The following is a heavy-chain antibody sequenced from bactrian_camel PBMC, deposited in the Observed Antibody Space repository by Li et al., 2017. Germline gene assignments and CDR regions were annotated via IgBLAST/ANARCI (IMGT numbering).Heavy chain of an antibody. D-gene: IGHD7*01. CDR2: MSPGGSWT. Sequence: VQLVESGGGLVQPGGSLRLSCAASGDTVGSYCMGWYRQAPGKEREGVARMSPGGSWTYYADSVRGRFTISRDNAKNTLYLQLDSLRTEDTATYYCAKGRPRLGLVAADLDRGQGTQVTVS. CDR1: GDTVGSYC. CDR3: AKGRPRLGLVAADLD. J-gene: IGHJ4*01. V-gene: IGHV3S1*01.